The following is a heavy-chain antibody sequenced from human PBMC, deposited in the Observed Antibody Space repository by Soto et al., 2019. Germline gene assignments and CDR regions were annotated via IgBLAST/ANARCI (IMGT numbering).Heavy chain of an antibody. Sequence: ASVKVSCKASGYTFTSQFMHWVRQAPGQGLEWMGIINPSGGSTNYAQKFQGRVTMTRDTSTSTVYMELRSLRSEDTAVYYCASGSTSIPSSSTHPYTDFDIWGQETMVTISS. CDR2: INPSGGST. J-gene: IGHJ3*02. CDR3: ASGSTSIPSSSTHPYTDFDI. D-gene: IGHD6-6*01. V-gene: IGHV1-46*01. CDR1: GYTFTSQF.